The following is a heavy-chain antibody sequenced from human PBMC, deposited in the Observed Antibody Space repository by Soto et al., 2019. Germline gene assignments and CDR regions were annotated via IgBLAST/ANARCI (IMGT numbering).Heavy chain of an antibody. J-gene: IGHJ6*02. CDR2: IRSKPNNYAT. Sequence: EVQLVESGGGLVHPGGSLKLSCAASGFPFNGSAMHWVRQASGKGLEWVGRIRSKPNNYATAYAASLKGRFTISRDDSKNTAYLQMNSLNTEDTAGYYCAGDFYYNMDVWGPGTTVTVSS. CDR1: GFPFNGSA. V-gene: IGHV3-73*02. CDR3: AGDFYYNMDV.